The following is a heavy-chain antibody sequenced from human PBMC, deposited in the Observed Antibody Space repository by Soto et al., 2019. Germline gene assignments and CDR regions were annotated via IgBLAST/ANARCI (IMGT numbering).Heavy chain of an antibody. CDR3: AKDSVSSGYYYQSLTFDI. Sequence: GGSLRLSCAASGFTFSSYAMSWVRQAPGKGLEWVSAISGSGGSTYYADSVKGRFTISRDNSKNTLYLQMNSLRAEDTAVYYCAKDSVSSGYYYQSLTFDIWGQGTMVTVSS. J-gene: IGHJ3*02. V-gene: IGHV3-23*01. CDR1: GFTFSSYA. D-gene: IGHD3-22*01. CDR2: ISGSGGST.